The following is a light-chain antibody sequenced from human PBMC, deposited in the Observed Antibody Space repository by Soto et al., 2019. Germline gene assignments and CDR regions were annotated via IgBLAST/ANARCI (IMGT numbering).Light chain of an antibody. V-gene: IGKV1-5*03. CDR1: QTISSW. CDR2: KAS. Sequence: DIQMTQAPSTLSGSVGDRVTITCLASQTISSWLAWYQQKPGKAPKLLIYKASTLKSGVPSRFSGSGSGTEFTLTISSLQPEDVATYYCQQYNSYSWTFGQGTKVDIK. CDR3: QQYNSYSWT. J-gene: IGKJ1*01.